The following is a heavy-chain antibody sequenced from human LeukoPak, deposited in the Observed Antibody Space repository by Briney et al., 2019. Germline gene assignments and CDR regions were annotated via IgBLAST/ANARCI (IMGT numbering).Heavy chain of an antibody. Sequence: GGSLRLSCAASGFTFSACSMNWVRQAPGKGLEWVASIDHSSNYIYYADSVKGRFTISRDNAQNSLYLQMNTLGAEDTAVYYCARPRYPNFDFWSSGFDPWGQGTLVTVSS. CDR2: IDHSSNYI. J-gene: IGHJ5*02. V-gene: IGHV3-21*01. CDR1: GFTFSACS. D-gene: IGHD3-3*01. CDR3: ARPRYPNFDFWSSGFDP.